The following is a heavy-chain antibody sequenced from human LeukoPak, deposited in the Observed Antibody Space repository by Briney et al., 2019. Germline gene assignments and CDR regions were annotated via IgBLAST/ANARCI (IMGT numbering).Heavy chain of an antibody. Sequence: ASVKVSCKASGYTFTSYGISWVRQAPGQGLEWMGWVTSYNGDTNYAQKFQGRVTMSADTSTSTAYMELRSLRFDDTAIYYCAKDWHILTGRNCFDPWGQGTLVTVSS. CDR1: GYTFTSYG. J-gene: IGHJ5*02. CDR3: AKDWHILTGRNCFDP. V-gene: IGHV1-18*01. D-gene: IGHD3-9*01. CDR2: VTSYNGDT.